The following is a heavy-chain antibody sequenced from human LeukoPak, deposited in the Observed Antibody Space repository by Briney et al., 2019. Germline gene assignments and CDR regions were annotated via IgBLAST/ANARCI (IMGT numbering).Heavy chain of an antibody. CDR2: ISGSGGST. D-gene: IGHD3-3*01. V-gene: IGHV3-23*01. CDR3: AKGGESGYDFWSGYYTEYYYMDV. J-gene: IGHJ6*03. CDR1: GFTFSSYA. Sequence: GGSLRLSCAASGFTFSSYAISWVRQAPGKGLEWVSAISGSGGSTYYADSVKGRFTISRDNSKNTLYLQMNSLRAEDTAVYYCAKGGESGYDFWSGYYTEYYYMDVWGKGTTVTVSS.